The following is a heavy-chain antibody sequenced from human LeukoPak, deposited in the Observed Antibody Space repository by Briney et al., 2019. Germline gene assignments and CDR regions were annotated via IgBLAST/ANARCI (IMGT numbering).Heavy chain of an antibody. V-gene: IGHV3-21*01. CDR1: GFTFSSYS. D-gene: IGHD6-19*01. J-gene: IGHJ4*02. Sequence: PGGSLRLSCAASGFTFSSYSMNWVRQAPGKGLEWVSSISSSSSYIYYADSVKGRFTISRDNAKNSLYLQMNSLRAEDTAVYYCARDQGSGWYAGIDYWGQGTLVTVSS. CDR2: ISSSSSYI. CDR3: ARDQGSGWYAGIDY.